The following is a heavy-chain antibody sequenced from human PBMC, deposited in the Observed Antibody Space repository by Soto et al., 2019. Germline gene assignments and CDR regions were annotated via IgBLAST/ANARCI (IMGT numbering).Heavy chain of an antibody. Sequence: ASVKVSCKASGYTFTSYDINWVRQATGQGLEWMGWMNPNSGNTGYAQKFQGRVAMTRNTSISTAYMELSSLRSEDTAVYYCARGGSSSWTDYYYYYYGMDVWGQGTTVTVSS. CDR1: GYTFTSYD. J-gene: IGHJ6*02. D-gene: IGHD6-13*01. V-gene: IGHV1-8*01. CDR3: ARGGSSSWTDYYYYYYGMDV. CDR2: MNPNSGNT.